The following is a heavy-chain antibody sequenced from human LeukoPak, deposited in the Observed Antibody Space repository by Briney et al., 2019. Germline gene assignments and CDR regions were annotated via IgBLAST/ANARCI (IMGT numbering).Heavy chain of an antibody. CDR1: GYSFTGYY. Sequence: VASVKVSCMASGYSFTGYYIHWVRQAPGQGLEWMGWIDPNSGDTEYPQTLQGRVTMTRDTSISTAYMELSRLRSDDTAVYFCARGIMITFGGVIAHYNWFDPWGQGTLVTVS. J-gene: IGHJ5*02. CDR2: IDPNSGDT. D-gene: IGHD3-16*02. CDR3: ARGIMITFGGVIAHYNWFDP. V-gene: IGHV1-2*02.